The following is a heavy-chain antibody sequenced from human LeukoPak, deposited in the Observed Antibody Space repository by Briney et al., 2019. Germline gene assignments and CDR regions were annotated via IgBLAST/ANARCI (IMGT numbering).Heavy chain of an antibody. J-gene: IGHJ4*02. Sequence: SETLSLTCTVSGGSISSYYWSWIRQPPGKVLEWIGYIYYSGSTNYNPSLKSRVTISVDTSKNQFSLKLSSVTAADTAVYYCARVAYYYDSSGYYYVSAIDYWGQGTLVTVSS. D-gene: IGHD3-22*01. CDR3: ARVAYYYDSSGYYYVSAIDY. CDR2: IYYSGST. V-gene: IGHV4-59*01. CDR1: GGSISSYY.